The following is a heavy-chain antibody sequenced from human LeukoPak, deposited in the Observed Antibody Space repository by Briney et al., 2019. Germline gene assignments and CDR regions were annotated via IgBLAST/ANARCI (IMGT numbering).Heavy chain of an antibody. CDR3: AKTREYSSNWYVDY. J-gene: IGHJ4*02. CDR2: ISGSGGST. V-gene: IGHV3-23*01. Sequence: GRSLRLSCAASGFTFRSYAMSWVRQAPRKGLEWVSAISGSGGSTYYTDSVQGRFTISRDNSRNTLYLQMNSLRAADTAIYYCAKTREYSSNWYVDYWGQGILVTVSS. CDR1: GFTFRSYA. D-gene: IGHD6-13*01.